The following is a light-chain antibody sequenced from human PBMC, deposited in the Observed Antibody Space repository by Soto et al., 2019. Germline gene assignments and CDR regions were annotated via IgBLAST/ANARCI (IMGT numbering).Light chain of an antibody. CDR1: QSISSW. V-gene: IGKV1-5*01. J-gene: IGKJ2*01. CDR2: DAS. CDR3: QQYNSYPYT. Sequence: DIQMTQSPSTLSASVGDRVTITCRASQSISSWLAWYQQKPGKAPKLLIYDASSLESGVPSRFSGSGSGTEFTLTISILQPDGFATYYCQQYNSYPYTFGQGTKLEIK.